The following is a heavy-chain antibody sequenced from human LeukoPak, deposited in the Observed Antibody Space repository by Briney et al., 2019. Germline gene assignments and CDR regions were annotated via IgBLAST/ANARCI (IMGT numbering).Heavy chain of an antibody. Sequence: ASETLSLTCTVSGGSISSYYWSWIRQPPGKGLEWIGYIYYNGSTNYNPSLKSRVTISVDTSKNQFSLKLSSVTAADTAVYYCARGSGELPIDYWGQGTLVTVSS. CDR3: ARGSGELPIDY. V-gene: IGHV4-59*01. D-gene: IGHD3-10*01. CDR1: GGSISSYY. CDR2: IYYNGST. J-gene: IGHJ4*02.